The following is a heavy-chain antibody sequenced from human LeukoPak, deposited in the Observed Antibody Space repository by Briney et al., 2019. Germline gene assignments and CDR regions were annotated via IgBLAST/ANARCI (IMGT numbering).Heavy chain of an antibody. CDR3: ARPRVGYSSSPDAFDI. J-gene: IGHJ3*02. V-gene: IGHV1-2*02. Sequence: ASVKVSCKASGYTFTGYYMHWVRQAPGQGLEWMGWINPNSGGTNYAQKFQGRVTMTRDTSISTAYMELSRLRSDDTAVYYCARPRVGYSSSPDAFDIWGQGTMVTVSS. CDR1: GYTFTGYY. CDR2: INPNSGGT. D-gene: IGHD6-6*01.